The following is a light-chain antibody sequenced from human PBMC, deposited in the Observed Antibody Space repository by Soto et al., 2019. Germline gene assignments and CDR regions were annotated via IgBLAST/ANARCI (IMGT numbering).Light chain of an antibody. CDR1: QSISNF. V-gene: IGKV1-39*01. J-gene: IGKJ1*01. CDR3: QQSYTTLMWT. Sequence: DIQMTQSPSSLSASVGDRVTITCRASQSISNFLNWYQQKPGTAPKLLISAASSLQTGVPSKFSGSGSGTDFTLTISSLQPEDFATYYCQQSYTTLMWTFGQGTKVDIK. CDR2: AAS.